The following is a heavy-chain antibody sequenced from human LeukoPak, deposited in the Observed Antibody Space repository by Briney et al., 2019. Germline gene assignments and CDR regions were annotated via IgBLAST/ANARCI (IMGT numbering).Heavy chain of an antibody. CDR1: GFTFRSYW. D-gene: IGHD3-10*01. V-gene: IGHV3-74*01. CDR2: ISSDGSIS. Sequence: GGSLRLSCAASGFTFRSYWMHWVRQAPGKGLVWVSRISSDGSISTYADSVKGRFTISRDNAKNTLYLQMNSLRAEDTAVYYCAGESEIRFGKGFSYWGQGALVSVS. J-gene: IGHJ4*02. CDR3: AGESEIRFGKGFSY.